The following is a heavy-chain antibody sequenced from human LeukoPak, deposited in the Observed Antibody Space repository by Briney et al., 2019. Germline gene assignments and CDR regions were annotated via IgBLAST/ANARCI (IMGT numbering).Heavy chain of an antibody. Sequence: SETLSLTCTVPGGSISGYYWSWIRQPPGKGLEWIGYIYYSGSTNYNPSLKSRATISVDTSKNQFSLKLSSVTAADTAVYYCARGCSAGTPHNWFDPWGQGTLVTVSS. CDR2: IYYSGST. J-gene: IGHJ5*02. CDR1: GGSISGYY. CDR3: ARGCSAGTPHNWFDP. D-gene: IGHD6-13*01. V-gene: IGHV4-59*01.